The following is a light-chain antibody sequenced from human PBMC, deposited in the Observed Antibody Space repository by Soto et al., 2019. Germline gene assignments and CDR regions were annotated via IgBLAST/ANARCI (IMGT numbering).Light chain of an antibody. CDR1: RAIGDR. CDR3: LQVYSFPRT. V-gene: IGKV1-12*01. J-gene: IGKJ1*01. Sequence: DLQMTQSPSALSAVVGDRVTITCRASRAIGDRLAWFQQKPGKAPRFLIQTASNLQGGVPSRFSGSGSGTEFILSINSLQPEDIGTYYCLQVYSFPRTFGQGTKVDIK. CDR2: TAS.